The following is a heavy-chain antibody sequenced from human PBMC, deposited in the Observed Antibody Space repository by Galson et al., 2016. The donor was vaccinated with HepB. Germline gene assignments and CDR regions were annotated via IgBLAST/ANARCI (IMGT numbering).Heavy chain of an antibody. CDR2: INSDGRST. J-gene: IGHJ3*02. V-gene: IGHV3-74*01. CDR3: ARDGVPAGDFDI. Sequence: SLRLSCAASGFTFNSYHMQWVRQAPGKGLVWVSRINSDGRSTKYADSVKGRFTISRDNAQNTLFLYMKSLRAEDTAVYYCARDGVPAGDFDIWGQGTMVTVSS. CDR1: GFTFNSYH. D-gene: IGHD3-10*01.